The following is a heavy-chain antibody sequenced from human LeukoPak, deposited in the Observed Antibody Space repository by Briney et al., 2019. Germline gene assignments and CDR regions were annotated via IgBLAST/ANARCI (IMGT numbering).Heavy chain of an antibody. J-gene: IGHJ3*02. Sequence: GGSLRLSCAASGFTFSSYEMNWVRQAPGKGLEWVSYISSSGSTIYYADSVKGRLTISRDNAKNSLYLQMNSLRAEDTAVYYCARTCGGDCYYGRDAFDIWGQGTMVTVSS. V-gene: IGHV3-48*03. CDR3: ARTCGGDCYYGRDAFDI. CDR1: GFTFSSYE. CDR2: ISSSGSTI. D-gene: IGHD2-21*02.